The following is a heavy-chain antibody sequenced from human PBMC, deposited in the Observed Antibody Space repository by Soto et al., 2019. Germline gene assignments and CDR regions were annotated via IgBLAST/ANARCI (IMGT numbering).Heavy chain of an antibody. J-gene: IGHJ4*02. Sequence: QVQLVESGGGLVKPGGSLRLSRGASGFTFSDYYMSWIRQAPGKGLEWVSYISSSGSTIYYADTVKGRFTISRDNAKNSLYLPMNSLRAEDTAVYYCARTDYDFWSGEQTQYFDYWGQGTLVTVSS. CDR1: GFTFSDYY. CDR3: ARTDYDFWSGEQTQYFDY. V-gene: IGHV3-11*01. D-gene: IGHD3-3*01. CDR2: ISSSGSTI.